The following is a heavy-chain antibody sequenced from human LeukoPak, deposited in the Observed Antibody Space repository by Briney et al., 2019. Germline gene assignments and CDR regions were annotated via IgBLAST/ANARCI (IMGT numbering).Heavy chain of an antibody. J-gene: IGHJ5*01. CDR1: GYTFTSRW. CDR2: INPTGSST. V-gene: IGHV1-46*04. CDR3: ARDASLEGISRWLDS. D-gene: IGHD3-3*01. Sequence: ASVKVSCKASGYTFTSRWMHWVRQAPGQGPEWLGVINPTGSSTSYAHKLQGRVTMTRDTSTSTDYMELRSLRSDDTAVYYCARDASLEGISRWLDSWGQGTPVTVSS.